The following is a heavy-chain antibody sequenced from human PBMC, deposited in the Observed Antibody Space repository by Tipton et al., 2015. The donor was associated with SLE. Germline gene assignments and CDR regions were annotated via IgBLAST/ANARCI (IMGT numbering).Heavy chain of an antibody. CDR2: IYNSGST. D-gene: IGHD3-22*01. CDR1: GGSISSYY. Sequence: TLSLTCTVSGGSISSYYWSWIRQPPGKGLEWIGYIYNSGSTNYNPSLKSRVTISVGTSKNQFSLKLSSVTAADTAVYYCARERPSSGYGDAFAIWGQGTMVTVSS. J-gene: IGHJ3*02. V-gene: IGHV4-59*08. CDR3: ARERPSSGYGDAFAI.